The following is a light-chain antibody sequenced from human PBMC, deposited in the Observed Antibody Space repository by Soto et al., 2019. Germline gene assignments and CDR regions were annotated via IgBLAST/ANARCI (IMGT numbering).Light chain of an antibody. CDR3: QQYGRYPRT. Sequence: DIQMTQSPSSRSSSLGDRVSITCRASQSISNWLAWFQRKPGKAPTLLIYDASNLESGVPSRFSGSGSGTEFTLTISSLKNDDFATYYGQQYGRYPRTFGQGTKVDIK. CDR1: QSISNW. V-gene: IGKV1-5*01. CDR2: DAS. J-gene: IGKJ1*01.